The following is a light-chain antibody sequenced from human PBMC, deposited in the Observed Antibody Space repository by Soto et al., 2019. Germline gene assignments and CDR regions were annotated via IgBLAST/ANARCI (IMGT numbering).Light chain of an antibody. J-gene: IGKJ5*01. CDR3: MQARQTLSIT. CDR2: LSS. V-gene: IGKV2-28*01. Sequence: EIVMTHSPLSLTVTPGEPASISCRSSQSLLDRHGYHYLAWFVQRPGQAPQPLIYLSSNRSSGVPDRFSGSGAGRDFTLRIKRVEAEDVGVDYCMQARQTLSITVGQGTRLELK. CDR1: QSLLDRHGYHY.